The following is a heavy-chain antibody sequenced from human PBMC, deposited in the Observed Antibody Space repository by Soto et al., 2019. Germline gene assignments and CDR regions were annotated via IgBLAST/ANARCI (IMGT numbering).Heavy chain of an antibody. CDR1: GFTFSSYA. Sequence: LRLSCAASGFTFSSYAMHWVRQAPGKGLEWVAVISYDGSNKYYADSVKGRFTISRDNSKNTLYLQMNSLRAEDTAVYYCARLGGVVVVAATPSVNYWGQGTLVTVSS. CDR2: ISYDGSNK. CDR3: ARLGGVVVVAATPSVNY. D-gene: IGHD2-15*01. J-gene: IGHJ4*02. V-gene: IGHV3-30-3*01.